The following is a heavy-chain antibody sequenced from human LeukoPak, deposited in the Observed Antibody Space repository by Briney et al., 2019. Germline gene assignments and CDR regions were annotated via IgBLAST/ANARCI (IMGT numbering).Heavy chain of an antibody. CDR2: IYYSGST. Sequence: SETLSLTCTVSGGSISSSSYYWGWIRQPPGKGLEWIGSIYYSGSTYYNPSLKSRVTISVDTSKNQFSLKVGSVTAADTAVYYCARHDVMEVAFDIWGQGTMVTVSS. D-gene: IGHD3-3*01. V-gene: IGHV4-39*01. J-gene: IGHJ3*02. CDR3: ARHDVMEVAFDI. CDR1: GGSISSSSYY.